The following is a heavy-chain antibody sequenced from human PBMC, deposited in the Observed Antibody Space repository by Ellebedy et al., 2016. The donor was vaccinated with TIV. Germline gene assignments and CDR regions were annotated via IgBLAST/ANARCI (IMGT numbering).Heavy chain of an antibody. Sequence: ASMKVSCXASGYTFSDYGISWVRQAPGQGLEWMGWISGYNGNTNYAQKFQGRVTMTTDTSTSTAYMELRSLRSDDTAVYYCARDTHSKQLELLDAFDIWGQGTMVTVSS. J-gene: IGHJ3*02. D-gene: IGHD1-26*01. V-gene: IGHV1-18*01. CDR2: ISGYNGNT. CDR3: ARDTHSKQLELLDAFDI. CDR1: GYTFSDYG.